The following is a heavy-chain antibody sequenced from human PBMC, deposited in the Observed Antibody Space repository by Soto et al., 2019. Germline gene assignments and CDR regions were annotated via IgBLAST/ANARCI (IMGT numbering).Heavy chain of an antibody. D-gene: IGHD3-10*01. CDR1: GGSISSSSYY. CDR3: ARQCRFSGGSGSYGD. J-gene: IGHJ4*02. CDR2: IYYSGST. V-gene: IGHV4-39*01. Sequence: QLQLQESGPGLVKPSETLSLTCTVSGGSISSSSYYWGWIRQPPGKGLEWIGSIYYSGSTYYNPSLKSRVTISVDTSKNQFSLKLSSVTAADTAVYYCARQCRFSGGSGSYGDWGQGTLVTVSS.